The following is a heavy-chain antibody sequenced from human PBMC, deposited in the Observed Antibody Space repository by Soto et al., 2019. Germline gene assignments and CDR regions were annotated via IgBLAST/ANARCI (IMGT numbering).Heavy chain of an antibody. CDR1: GFTFDDYA. Sequence: EVQLVGSGGGLVQPGRSLRLSCAASGFTFDDYAMHWVRQAPGKGLEWVSGLSWNGASIDYAESVKGRFTISRDKAKNSLYLQMNSLSPEDTAFYYWTKADSSGWHCDVDYWGQGILVTVSS. J-gene: IGHJ4*02. D-gene: IGHD6-19*01. CDR3: TKADSSGWHCDVDY. V-gene: IGHV3-9*01. CDR2: LSWNGASI.